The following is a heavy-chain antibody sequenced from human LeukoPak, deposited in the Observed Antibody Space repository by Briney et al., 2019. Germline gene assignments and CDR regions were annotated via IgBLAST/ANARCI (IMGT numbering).Heavy chain of an antibody. Sequence: ASVKVSCKPSRYTFTNYVMIWLRQAPGQGLEWMGWISPYIANTNYAQKVQGRVSMTTDTSTSTAYMELRSLRSDDTAVYYCVRDDGDIVVVPVALNSTDPWGQGTLVTVSS. D-gene: IGHD2-2*01. V-gene: IGHV1-18*01. CDR3: VRDDGDIVVVPVALNSTDP. J-gene: IGHJ5*02. CDR1: RYTFTNYV. CDR2: ISPYIANT.